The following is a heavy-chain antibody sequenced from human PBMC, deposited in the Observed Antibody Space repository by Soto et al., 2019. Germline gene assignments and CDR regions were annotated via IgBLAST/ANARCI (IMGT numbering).Heavy chain of an antibody. CDR1: GFTFSSYS. V-gene: IGHV3-21*01. Sequence: PGGSLRLSCAASGFTFSSYSMNWVRQAPGKGLEWVSSISSSSSYIYYADSVKGRFTISRDNAKNSLYLQMNSLRAEDTAVYYCARDPILLWFGELTRGMDVWGQGTTVTVS. J-gene: IGHJ6*02. CDR2: ISSSSSYI. CDR3: ARDPILLWFGELTRGMDV. D-gene: IGHD3-10*01.